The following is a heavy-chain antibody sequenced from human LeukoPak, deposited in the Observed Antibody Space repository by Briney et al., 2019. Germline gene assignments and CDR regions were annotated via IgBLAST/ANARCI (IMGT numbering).Heavy chain of an antibody. CDR3: ARLESDILTGPFDY. V-gene: IGHV4-59*08. CDR2: IYYSGST. J-gene: IGHJ4*02. D-gene: IGHD3-9*01. Sequence: SETLSLNCTVSGGSISSYYWSWIRQPPGKGLEWIGYIYYSGSTYYNTSLKSRVTISVDTSKDQSSLKLSSVTAADTAVYYCARLESDILTGPFDYWGQGTLVTVSS. CDR1: GGSISSYY.